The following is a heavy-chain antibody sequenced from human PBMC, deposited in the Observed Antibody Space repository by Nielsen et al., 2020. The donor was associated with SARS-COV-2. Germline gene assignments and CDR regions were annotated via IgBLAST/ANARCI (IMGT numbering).Heavy chain of an antibody. CDR2: IKQDGSEK. CDR1: GFTFSSYW. V-gene: IGHV3-7*03. Sequence: GESLKISCAASGFTFSSYWMSWVRQAPGKGLEWVANIKQDGSEKYYVDSVKGRFTISRDNAKNSLYLQMNSLRAEDTAVNYCAKEGRPAFDYWGQGTLVTVSS. J-gene: IGHJ4*02. CDR3: AKEGRPAFDY.